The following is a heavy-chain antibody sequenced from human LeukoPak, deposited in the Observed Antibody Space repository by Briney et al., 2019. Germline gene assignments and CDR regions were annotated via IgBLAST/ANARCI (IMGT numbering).Heavy chain of an antibody. J-gene: IGHJ3*02. CDR3: ARLQRITMNAFDI. V-gene: IGHV4-31*03. CDR1: GGSISSGGYY. Sequence: SQTLSLTCTVSGGSISSGGYYWSWIRQRPGKGLEWIGYIYYSGSTYYNPSLKSRVTISVDKSKNQFSLKLRSVTAADTAVYYCARLQRITMNAFDIWGQGTMATVSS. D-gene: IGHD3-22*01. CDR2: IYYSGST.